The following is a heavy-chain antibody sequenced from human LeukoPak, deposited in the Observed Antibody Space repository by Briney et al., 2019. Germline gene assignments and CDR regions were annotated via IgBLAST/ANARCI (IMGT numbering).Heavy chain of an antibody. CDR3: ARDGHRIAAAGHLAD. Sequence: PGGSLRLSCAASGFTFSSYSMNWVRQAPGKGLEWVSYISSSSSTIYYADSVKGRFTISRDNAKNSLYLQMNSLRAEDTAVYYCARDGHRIAAAGHLADWGQGTLVTVSS. D-gene: IGHD6-13*01. CDR2: ISSSSSTI. V-gene: IGHV3-48*04. CDR1: GFTFSSYS. J-gene: IGHJ4*02.